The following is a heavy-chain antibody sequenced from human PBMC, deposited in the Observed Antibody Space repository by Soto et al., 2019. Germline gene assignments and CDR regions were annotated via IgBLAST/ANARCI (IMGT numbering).Heavy chain of an antibody. CDR3: ANLQVGMTTRGFDY. J-gene: IGHJ4*02. D-gene: IGHD4-17*01. V-gene: IGHV3-30*18. CDR2: ISYDGSNK. Sequence: QVQLVESGGGVVQPGRSLRLSCAASGFTFSSYGMHWVSQAPGKGLEWVAVISYDGSNKYYADSVKGRFTISRDNSKNTLYLQMNSLRAEDTAVYYCANLQVGMTTRGFDYWGQGTLVTVSS. CDR1: GFTFSSYG.